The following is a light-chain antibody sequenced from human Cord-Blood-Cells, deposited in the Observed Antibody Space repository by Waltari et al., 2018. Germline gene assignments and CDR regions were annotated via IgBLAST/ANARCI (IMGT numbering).Light chain of an antibody. J-gene: IGLJ1*01. CDR1: SSYVGSYNL. CDR3: CSYAGSSTYV. V-gene: IGLV2-23*01. Sequence: QSALTQPASVSGSPGQSITISCTGTSSYVGSYNLVSWYPQHPGKAPKLMIYEGSKRPSGVSNRFSGSKSGNTASLTISGLQAEDEADYYCCSYAGSSTYVFGTGTKVTVL. CDR2: EGS.